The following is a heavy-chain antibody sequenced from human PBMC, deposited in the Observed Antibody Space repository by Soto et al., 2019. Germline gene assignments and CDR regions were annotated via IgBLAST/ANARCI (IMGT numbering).Heavy chain of an antibody. CDR3: ARDRGYCSSTSCYTYYYYYGMDV. CDR2: ISYDGSNK. V-gene: IGHV3-30-3*01. Sequence: GGSLRLSCAASGFTFSSYAMHWVRQAPGKGLEWVAVISYDGSNKYYADSVKGRFTISRDNSENTLYLQMNSLRAEDTAVYYCARDRGYCSSTSCYTYYYYYGMDVWGQGTTVTVS. J-gene: IGHJ6*02. CDR1: GFTFSSYA. D-gene: IGHD2-2*02.